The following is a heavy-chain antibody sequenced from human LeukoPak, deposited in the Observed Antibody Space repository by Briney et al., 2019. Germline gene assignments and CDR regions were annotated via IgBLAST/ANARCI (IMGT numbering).Heavy chain of an antibody. CDR3: AAAKYSLYYFDY. D-gene: IGHD2/OR15-2a*01. V-gene: IGHV1-58*01. J-gene: IGHJ4*02. Sequence: SVKVSCKASGFTFTSSAVQWVRQARGQRLEWIGWIVVGSGNTNYAQKFQERVTITRDMSTSTAYMELSSLRSEDTAVYYCAAAKYSLYYFDYWGQGTLVTVSS. CDR2: IVVGSGNT. CDR1: GFTFTSSA.